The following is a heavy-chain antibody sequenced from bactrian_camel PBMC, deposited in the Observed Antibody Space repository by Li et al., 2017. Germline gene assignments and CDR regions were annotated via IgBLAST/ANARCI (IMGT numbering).Heavy chain of an antibody. Sequence: HVQLVESGGGLVQPGGSLLLSCSASGFTFSSYSMYWVRQAPGKGLEWVSSINSGGNTYYADSVKGRFTMSRDNTKNVVFLQLNSLSTEDTVIYYCARGLFYYSLWGQGTQVTVS. J-gene: IGHJ4*01. CDR1: GFTFSSYS. V-gene: IGHV3S1*01. CDR2: INSGGNT. CDR3: ARGLFYYSL. D-gene: IGHD4*01.